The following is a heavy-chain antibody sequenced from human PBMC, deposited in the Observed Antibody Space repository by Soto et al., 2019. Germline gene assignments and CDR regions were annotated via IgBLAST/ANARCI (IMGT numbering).Heavy chain of an antibody. CDR3: AHRRSTYCYDSTFDP. D-gene: IGHD3-22*01. V-gene: IGHV2-5*02. Sequence: QITLKESGPTLVKPTQTLTLTCTFSGFSLSTSGVGVGWIRQPPGKALEWLALIYWDDDKRYSPSLKSRLTITKVTSKNQVVLTMTTMDTVDTATYYCAHRRSTYCYDSTFDPWGQGTLVTVSS. J-gene: IGHJ5*02. CDR2: IYWDDDK. CDR1: GFSLSTSGVG.